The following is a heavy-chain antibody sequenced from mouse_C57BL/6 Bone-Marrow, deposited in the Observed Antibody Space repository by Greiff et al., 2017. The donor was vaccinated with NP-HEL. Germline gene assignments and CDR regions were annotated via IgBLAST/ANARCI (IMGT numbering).Heavy chain of an antibody. V-gene: IGHV5-6*02. CDR3: ARRKGTVFDY. J-gene: IGHJ2*01. Sequence: EVKLVESGGDLVKPGGSLKLSCAASGFTFSSYGMSWVRQTPDKRLEWVATISSGGSYTYYPDSVKGRFTISRDNAKNTLYLQMSSLKSEDTAMYYCARRKGTVFDYWGQGTTLTVSS. CDR2: ISSGGSYT. D-gene: IGHD3-3*01. CDR1: GFTFSSYG.